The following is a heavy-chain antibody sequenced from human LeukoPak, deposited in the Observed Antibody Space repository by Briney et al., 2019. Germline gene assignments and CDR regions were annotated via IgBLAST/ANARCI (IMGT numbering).Heavy chain of an antibody. CDR1: GYSISSGYY. CDR3: ARVRYNYGDSDY. J-gene: IGHJ4*02. CDR2: IYHNGNT. D-gene: IGHD5-18*01. Sequence: PSETLSLTCALSGYSISSGYYWGWIRQPPGKGLEWIGTIYHNGNTYYNPSLKSRVTISVDTSKNQFSLKLSSVTAADTAVYYCARVRYNYGDSDYWGQGTLVTVSS. V-gene: IGHV4-38-2*01.